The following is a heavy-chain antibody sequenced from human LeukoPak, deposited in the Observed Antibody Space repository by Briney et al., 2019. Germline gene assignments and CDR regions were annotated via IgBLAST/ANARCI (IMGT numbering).Heavy chain of an antibody. J-gene: IGHJ3*02. V-gene: IGHV4-34*01. CDR2: INHSGST. Sequence: SETLSLTCAVYGGSFSGYYWSWIRQPPGKGLEWIGEINHSGSTNYNPSLKSRVIISVDTSKNQFSLKLSSVTAADTAVYYCARRRRSIAVAGTLGAFDIWGQGTMVTVSS. CDR1: GGSFSGYY. CDR3: ARRRRSIAVAGTLGAFDI. D-gene: IGHD6-19*01.